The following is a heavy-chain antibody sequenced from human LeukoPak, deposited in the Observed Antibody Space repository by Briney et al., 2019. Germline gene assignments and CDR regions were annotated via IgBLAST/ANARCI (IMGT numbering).Heavy chain of an antibody. Sequence: GGSLRLSCTASGFTFGDYAMSWFRQAPGKGLGWVGFIRSKAYGGTTEYAASVKGRFTISRDDSKSIAYLQMNSLKTEDTAVYYCTRADSGYESGMDVWGQGTTVTVSS. J-gene: IGHJ6*02. V-gene: IGHV3-49*03. CDR2: IRSKAYGGTT. CDR1: GFTFGDYA. CDR3: TRADSGYESGMDV. D-gene: IGHD5-12*01.